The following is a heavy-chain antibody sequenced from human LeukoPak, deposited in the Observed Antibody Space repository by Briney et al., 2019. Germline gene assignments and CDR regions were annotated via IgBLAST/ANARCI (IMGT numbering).Heavy chain of an antibody. Sequence: GGSLRLSCAAYGFTFSSYWMSWVRQAPGKGLEWVANIKQDGSEKYYVDSVKGRFTISRDNAKNSLYLQMNSLRAEDTAVYYCARDSYDFWSGYRQFDYWGQGTLVTVSS. CDR3: ARDSYDFWSGYRQFDY. V-gene: IGHV3-7*01. D-gene: IGHD3-3*01. CDR1: GFTFSSYW. J-gene: IGHJ4*02. CDR2: IKQDGSEK.